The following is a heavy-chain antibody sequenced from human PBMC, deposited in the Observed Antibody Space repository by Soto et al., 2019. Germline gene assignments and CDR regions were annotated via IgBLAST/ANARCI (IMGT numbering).Heavy chain of an antibody. J-gene: IGHJ4*02. Sequence: QVQLVESGGGVVQPGRSLRLSCAASGFTFSSYAMHWVCQAPGKGLEWVAVISYDGSNKYYADSVKGRFTISRDNSKNTLYLQMNSLRAEDTAVYYCARPIAVAGIDYWGQGTLVTVSS. D-gene: IGHD6-19*01. CDR2: ISYDGSNK. CDR3: ARPIAVAGIDY. CDR1: GFTFSSYA. V-gene: IGHV3-30-3*01.